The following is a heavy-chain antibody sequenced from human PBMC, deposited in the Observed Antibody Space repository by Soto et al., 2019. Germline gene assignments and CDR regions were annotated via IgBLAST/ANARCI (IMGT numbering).Heavy chain of an antibody. CDR3: TVWGSGNDFGAA. V-gene: IGHV3-72*01. J-gene: IGHJ4*02. D-gene: IGHD3-10*01. CDR2: SKNKADSYTT. CDR1: GFTFSDHY. Sequence: EVQLVESGGDLVQPGGSLRLSCAASGFTFSDHYMDWVRQAPGKGLEGVGRSKNKADSYTTEYAASVKGRFTISRDGSKNSLFLQMNSLKTEDTAVYYCTVWGSGNDFGAAWGQGILVTVSS.